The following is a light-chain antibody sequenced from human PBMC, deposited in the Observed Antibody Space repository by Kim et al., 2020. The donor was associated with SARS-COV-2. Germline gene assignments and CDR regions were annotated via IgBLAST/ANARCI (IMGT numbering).Light chain of an antibody. CDR2: KAS. J-gene: IGKJ1*01. Sequence: AYVEERVIITFRGTVNISSWWGWYQQKPERDPKILIYKASSVESGGPSRFSGSGAGTEFTLTISSLQPDDFATYYCEQYKNYLWTFGQGTKVDIK. CDR3: EQYKNYLWT. V-gene: IGKV1-5*03. CDR1: VNISSW.